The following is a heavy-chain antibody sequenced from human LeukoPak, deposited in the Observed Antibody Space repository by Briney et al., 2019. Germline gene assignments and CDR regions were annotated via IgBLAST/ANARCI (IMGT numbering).Heavy chain of an antibody. CDR2: IKSKTDGCTT. CDR1: GFTFSSAW. Sequence: PGGSLRLSCAASGFTFSSAWMSWVRQAPGKGLEWVGRIKSKTDGCTTDYAAPVKGRFTISRDDSKNTLYLQMIRLKTEDTDVYYCNTDAPDFWSGYSSLRDAFDIWGQGTMVTVSS. V-gene: IGHV3-15*01. J-gene: IGHJ3*02. D-gene: IGHD3-3*01. CDR3: NTDAPDFWSGYSSLRDAFDI.